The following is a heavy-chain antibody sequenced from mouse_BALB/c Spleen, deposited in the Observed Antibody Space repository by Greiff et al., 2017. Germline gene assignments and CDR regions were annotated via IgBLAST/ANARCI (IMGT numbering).Heavy chain of an antibody. V-gene: IGHV2-9*02. CDR1: GFSLTSYG. J-gene: IGHJ4*01. D-gene: IGHD2-12*01. Sequence: VKLEESGPGLVAPSQSLSITCTVSGFSLTSYGVHWVRQPPGKGLEWLGVIWAGGSTNYNSALMSRLSISKDNSKSQVFLKMNSLQTDDTAMYYCAMTRRVYAMDYWGQGTSVTVSS. CDR2: IWAGGST. CDR3: AMTRRVYAMDY.